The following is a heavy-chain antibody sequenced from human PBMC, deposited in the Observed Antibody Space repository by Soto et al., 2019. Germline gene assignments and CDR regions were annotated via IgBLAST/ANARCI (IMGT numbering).Heavy chain of an antibody. J-gene: IGHJ4*02. CDR3: ARDSGSYFH. Sequence: QVQLVESGGGVVQPGRSLRLSCAASGFTFSSYGMHWVRQAPGKGLEWVAVIWYDGSNKYYADSVKGRFTISRDNSKNTLYLKMNSLRAEDTAVYYCARDSGSYFHWGQGTLVTVSS. D-gene: IGHD1-26*01. V-gene: IGHV3-33*01. CDR2: IWYDGSNK. CDR1: GFTFSSYG.